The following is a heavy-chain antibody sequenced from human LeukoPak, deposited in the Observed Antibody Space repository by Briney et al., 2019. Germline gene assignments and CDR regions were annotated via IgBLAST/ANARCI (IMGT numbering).Heavy chain of an antibody. CDR3: TRNDLGYSYGREEPWFDP. Sequence: GGSLRLSCTASGFTFGDYAMSWFRQAPGKGLEWVGFIRSKAYGGTTEYAASVKGRFTISRDDSKSIAYLQMNSLKTEDTAVYYCTRNDLGYSYGREEPWFDPWGQGTLVTVSS. D-gene: IGHD5-18*01. V-gene: IGHV3-49*03. CDR1: GFTFGDYA. J-gene: IGHJ5*02. CDR2: IRSKAYGGTT.